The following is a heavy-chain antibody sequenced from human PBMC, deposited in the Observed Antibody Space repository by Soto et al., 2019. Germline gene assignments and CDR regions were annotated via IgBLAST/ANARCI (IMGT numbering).Heavy chain of an antibody. Sequence: PXESLSVPCAVCCYSISSADYWGWLRQPPGNGREWIGSIYHGGSTYYNPSLNSRVTLSIDMTNNHVSLILNSVTAEDTAVYYCARVGPWVPYYYQSSPYTFEKWFDTWGQGTVLTVSS. CDR3: ARVGPWVPYYYQSSPYTFEKWFDT. D-gene: IGHD3-22*01. V-gene: IGHV4-38-2*01. J-gene: IGHJ5*02. CDR1: CYSISSADY. CDR2: IYHGGST.